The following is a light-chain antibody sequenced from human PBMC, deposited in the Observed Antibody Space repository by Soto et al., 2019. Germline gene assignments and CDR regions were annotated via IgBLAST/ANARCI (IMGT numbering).Light chain of an antibody. CDR3: QQYNNWPYT. CDR2: GAY. J-gene: IGKJ2*01. V-gene: IGKV3-15*01. CDR1: QSVSSN. Sequence: EIVMTQSPATLSVSPGERATLSCRASQSVSSNLAWYQQKPGQAPRLLISGAYTRATDIPARFSGSGSGTEFILTISSLQSEDFAVYYCQQYNNWPYTFGQGTKLEI.